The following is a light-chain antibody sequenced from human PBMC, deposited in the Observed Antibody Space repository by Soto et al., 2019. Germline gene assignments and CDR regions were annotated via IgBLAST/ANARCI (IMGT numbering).Light chain of an antibody. CDR2: KIF. V-gene: IGKV2-24*01. CDR3: MQATQFPLT. Sequence: DLGMSQTPLSSPVTLGQPASISCRSSQSLGHSDGNTYLSWLEQRPGQPARLLIYKIFNRFSGGEEIFSGSGAGTDFPLIISRVEAEDVGVYCCMQATQFPLTFGGGTKVEIK. J-gene: IGKJ4*01. CDR1: QSLGHSDGNTY.